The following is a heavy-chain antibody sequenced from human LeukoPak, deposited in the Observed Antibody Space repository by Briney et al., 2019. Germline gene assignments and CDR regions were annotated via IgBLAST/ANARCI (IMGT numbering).Heavy chain of an antibody. CDR1: GGSISSGGYS. J-gene: IGHJ5*02. D-gene: IGHD2-15*01. V-gene: IGHV4-30-2*01. CDR3: ARGVVAAANAHNWFDP. CDR2: IYHSGST. Sequence: SETLSLTCAVSGGSISSGGYSWSWIRQPPGKGLEWIGYIYHSGSTYYNPSLKSRVTISVDRSKNQFSLKLTSVTAADTAVYYCARGVVAAANAHNWFDPWGQGTLVTVSS.